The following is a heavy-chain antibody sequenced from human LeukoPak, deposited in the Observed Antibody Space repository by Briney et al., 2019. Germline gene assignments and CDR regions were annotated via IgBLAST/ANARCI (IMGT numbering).Heavy chain of an antibody. CDR3: ARDDSSWGTRYFDY. V-gene: IGHV3-11*04. J-gene: IGHJ4*02. CDR2: ISSSGSTI. CDR1: GFTFSDYY. D-gene: IGHD6-13*01. Sequence: PGGSLRLSCAASGFTFSDYYMSWIRQAPGKGLEGVSYISSSGSTIYYADSVKGRFTISRDNAKNSLYLQMNSLRAEDTAVYYCARDDSSWGTRYFDYWGQGNLVTVSS.